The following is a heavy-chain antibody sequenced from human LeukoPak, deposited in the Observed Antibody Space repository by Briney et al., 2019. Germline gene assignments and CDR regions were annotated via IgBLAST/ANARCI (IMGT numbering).Heavy chain of an antibody. CDR3: GKDAQRGFVYSNSLQN. J-gene: IGHJ1*01. D-gene: IGHD5/OR15-5a*01. CDR2: IWSDGSDK. V-gene: IGHV3-33*06. Sequence: GGSLRLSCAASGFAFSHYGMRWVRQTPGAGLEWVAVIWSDGSDKYYAKSVKGRFTISRDNSKNSLFLQMNSLRAEDTAVYYCGKDAQRGFVYSNSLQNWGQGILVTVSS. CDR1: GFAFSHYG.